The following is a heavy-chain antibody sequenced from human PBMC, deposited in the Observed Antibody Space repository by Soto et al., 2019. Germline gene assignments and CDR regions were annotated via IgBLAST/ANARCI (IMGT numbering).Heavy chain of an antibody. Sequence: QVQLVQSGAEVKKPGASVKVSCKASGYTFTSYDINWVRQATGQGLEWMGWMNPNSGNTGSAQKFQGRVTMTRNSSPSTASMGRGSLLSGVTAVYYCAGVPVSGFGTWGQGTGVTVSP. CDR3: AGVPVSGFGT. D-gene: IGHD3-10*01. CDR2: MNPNSGNT. V-gene: IGHV1-8*01. CDR1: GYTFTSYD. J-gene: IGHJ5*02.